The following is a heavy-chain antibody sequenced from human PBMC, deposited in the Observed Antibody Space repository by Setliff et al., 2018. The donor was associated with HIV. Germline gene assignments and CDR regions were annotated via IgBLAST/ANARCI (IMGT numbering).Heavy chain of an antibody. V-gene: IGHV3-7*04. CDR2: MNREGREK. J-gene: IGHJ3*02. Sequence: GGSLRLSCAASGFTFCSSWMTWVRQAPGRGLEYVAGMNREGREKLYADSVKGRFSISRDNAKNSLYLQMSSLRTEDTAVYFCARDPAFGAFDIWGQGTMVTVSS. CDR1: GFTFCSSW. D-gene: IGHD3-10*01. CDR3: ARDPAFGAFDI.